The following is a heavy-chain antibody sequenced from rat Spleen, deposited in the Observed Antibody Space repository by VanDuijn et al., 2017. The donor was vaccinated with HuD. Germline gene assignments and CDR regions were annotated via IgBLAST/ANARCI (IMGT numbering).Heavy chain of an antibody. Sequence: EVQLVESGGGLVQPGRSLKLSCAASGFTFSDYTMAWVRQAPKKGLEWIAAIIYDGTNTYYRDSVKGRFIISRDNAKSTLYLQLDSLRSEDTAVYYCARPTTGIPFNYGGQGVMVTVSS. CDR2: IIYDGTNT. CDR1: GFTFSDYT. J-gene: IGHJ2*01. D-gene: IGHD1-9*01. CDR3: ARPTTGIPFNY. V-gene: IGHV5-17*01.